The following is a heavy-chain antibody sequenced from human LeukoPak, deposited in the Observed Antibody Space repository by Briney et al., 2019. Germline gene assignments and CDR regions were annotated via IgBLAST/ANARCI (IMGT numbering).Heavy chain of an antibody. CDR1: GYTFTSYD. J-gene: IGHJ4*02. CDR3: ARGPPNWGYDY. D-gene: IGHD7-27*01. V-gene: IGHV1-8*01. Sequence: EASVKVSCKASGYTFTSYDINWVRQATGQGPEWMGWVSPNSGNTGYAQKFQGRVTMTRSTSMSTAYMELSSLRSEDTAVYYCARGPPNWGYDYWGQGTLVTASS. CDR2: VSPNSGNT.